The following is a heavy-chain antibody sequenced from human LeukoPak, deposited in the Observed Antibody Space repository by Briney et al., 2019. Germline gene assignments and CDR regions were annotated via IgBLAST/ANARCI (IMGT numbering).Heavy chain of an antibody. CDR3: ATVTIFGVVTDY. V-gene: IGHV1-18*04. CDR1: GYTFSIYN. Sequence: ASVKVSCKASGYTFSIYNMHWMRQAPGQGLEWMGWISAYNGNTNYAQKLQGRVTVTTDTSTSTAYMELRSLRSDDTAVYYCATVTIFGVVTDYWGQGTLVTASS. J-gene: IGHJ4*02. D-gene: IGHD3-3*01. CDR2: ISAYNGNT.